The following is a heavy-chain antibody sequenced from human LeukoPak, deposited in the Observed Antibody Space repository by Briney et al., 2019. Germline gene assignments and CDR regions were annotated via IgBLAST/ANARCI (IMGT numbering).Heavy chain of an antibody. V-gene: IGHV3-30*18. J-gene: IGHJ4*02. CDR1: GFTFSSYG. CDR3: AKFRLGYYFDY. Sequence: QPGRSLRLSCAASGFTFSSYGTHWVRQAPGKGLEWVAVISYDGSNKYYADSVKGRFTISRDNSKNTLYLQMNSLRAEDTAVYYCAKFRLGYYFDYWGQGTLVTVSS. D-gene: IGHD6-19*01. CDR2: ISYDGSNK.